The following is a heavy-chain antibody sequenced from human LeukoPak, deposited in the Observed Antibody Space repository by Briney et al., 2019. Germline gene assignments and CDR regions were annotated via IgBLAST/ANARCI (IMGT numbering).Heavy chain of an antibody. V-gene: IGHV6-1*01. J-gene: IGHJ3*02. Sequence: SSQTLSLTCAISGDSVSSNRAAWNWIRQYPSRCLEWLGRTYYRSKWYNDYADSVKSRITIYPDTSKSQFSLQLNSVTPEDTALYFCSSSKRGVLDVFDIWGQGTMVTVSS. D-gene: IGHD3-10*01. CDR3: SSSKRGVLDVFDI. CDR1: GDSVSSNRAA. CDR2: TYYRSKWYN.